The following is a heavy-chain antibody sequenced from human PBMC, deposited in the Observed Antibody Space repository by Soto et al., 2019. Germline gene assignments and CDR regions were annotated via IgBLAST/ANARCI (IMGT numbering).Heavy chain of an antibody. Sequence: ASVKVSCKASGYTFTSYYMHWVRQAPGQGLEWMGIINPSGGSTSYADSVKGRFTISRDNSKNTLYLQMNSLRAEDTAVYYCAKDHYDFWSGYLAGWGQGTLVTVSS. CDR3: AKDHYDFWSGYLAG. D-gene: IGHD3-3*01. CDR2: INPSGGST. CDR1: GYTFTSYY. J-gene: IGHJ4*02. V-gene: IGHV1-46*04.